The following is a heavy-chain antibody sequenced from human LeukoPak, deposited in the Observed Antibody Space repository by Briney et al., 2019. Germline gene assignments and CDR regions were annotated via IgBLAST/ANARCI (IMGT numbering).Heavy chain of an antibody. Sequence: ASVKVSCKASGYTFTSYDINWVRQATGQGLEWMGWMNPNSGNTGYAQKFQGRVTMTKNTSISTAYMGLSSLRSEDTAVYYCARTHYDFWSGYNDAFDIWGQGTMVTVSS. CDR3: ARTHYDFWSGYNDAFDI. D-gene: IGHD3-3*01. CDR1: GYTFTSYD. V-gene: IGHV1-8*01. J-gene: IGHJ3*02. CDR2: MNPNSGNT.